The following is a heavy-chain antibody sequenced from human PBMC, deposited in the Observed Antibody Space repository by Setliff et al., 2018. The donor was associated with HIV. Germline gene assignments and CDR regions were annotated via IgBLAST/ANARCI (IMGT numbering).Heavy chain of an antibody. CDR2: INWNGGST. V-gene: IGHV3-20*04. CDR1: GFRFDDYG. J-gene: IGHJ4*02. Sequence: GESLKISCATSGFRFDDYGMSWVRQGPGEGLELVCGINWNGGSTGYADPVKGRFTISRDNGKNSLYLQMNSLRAEDTALYYCARSPAGEGATGTSEYWGQGTWVTVS. D-gene: IGHD1-26*01. CDR3: ARSPAGEGATGTSEY.